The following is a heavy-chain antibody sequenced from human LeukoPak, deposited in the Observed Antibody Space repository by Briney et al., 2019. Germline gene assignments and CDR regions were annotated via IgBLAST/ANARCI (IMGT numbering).Heavy chain of an antibody. CDR2: FDPEDGET. V-gene: IGHV1-24*01. CDR3: ATIRGSSWYFDY. CDR1: GYTLTELS. D-gene: IGHD6-13*01. Sequence: ASVKVSCKVSGYTLTELSMHWVRQAPGKGLEWMGGFDPEDGETIYAQKFQGRVTMTEDTSTDTAYMELSSLRSEDTAVYYYATIRGSSWYFDYWGQGTLVTVSS. J-gene: IGHJ4*02.